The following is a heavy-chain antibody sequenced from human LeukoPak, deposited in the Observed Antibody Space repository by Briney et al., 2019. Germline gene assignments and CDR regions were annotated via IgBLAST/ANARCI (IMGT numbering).Heavy chain of an antibody. CDR2: IYSGGST. J-gene: IGHJ4*02. Sequence: QPGGSLRLSCAASGFTVSSNSMSRVRQAPGKGLECVSLIYSGGSTYHTDSVKGRFTISRDNSKNTLYLQMNSLRAEDTAVYYCARVLGNRCIGGNCYFDYLGQGTLVTVSS. CDR1: GFTVSSNS. V-gene: IGHV3-66*01. D-gene: IGHD2-15*01. CDR3: ARVLGNRCIGGNCYFDY.